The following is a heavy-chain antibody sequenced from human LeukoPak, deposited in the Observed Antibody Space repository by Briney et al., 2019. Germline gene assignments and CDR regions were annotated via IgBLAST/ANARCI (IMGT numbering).Heavy chain of an antibody. CDR1: GFTFSSYS. D-gene: IGHD2-2*01. V-gene: IGHV3-48*01. CDR2: ISSSSSTI. CDR3: AKERYCSSTSCLTHFDY. Sequence: GGSLRLSCAASGFTFSSYSMNWVRQAPGKGLEWVSYISSSSSTIYYADSVKGRFTISRDNSKNTLYLQMNSLRAEDTAVYYCAKERYCSSTSCLTHFDYWGQGTLVTVSS. J-gene: IGHJ4*02.